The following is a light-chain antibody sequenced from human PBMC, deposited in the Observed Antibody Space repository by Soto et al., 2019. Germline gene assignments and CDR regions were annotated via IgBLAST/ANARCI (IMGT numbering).Light chain of an antibody. V-gene: IGLV2-23*01. CDR1: SSDVGSDNL. J-gene: IGLJ2*01. Sequence: QSVLTQPASVSGSPGQSITISCTGTSSDVGSDNLVSWYQQHPGKAPKLMIYECSKRPSGVSNRFSGSKSGNTASLTISGLQDEDEADYYCCSYAGSSTAIFGGGTKLTVL. CDR2: ECS. CDR3: CSYAGSSTAI.